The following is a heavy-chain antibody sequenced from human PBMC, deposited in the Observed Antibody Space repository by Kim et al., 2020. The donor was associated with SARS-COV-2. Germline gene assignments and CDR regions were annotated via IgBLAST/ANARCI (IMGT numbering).Heavy chain of an antibody. Sequence: SETLSLTCTVSGGSTSSGGYYWSWIRQHPGKGLEWIGYIYYSGSTYYNPSLKSRVTISVDTSKNQFSLKLSSVTAADTAVYYCARVLGYYDILTGYYIAHHFDYWGQGTLVTVSS. J-gene: IGHJ4*02. D-gene: IGHD3-9*01. CDR3: ARVLGYYDILTGYYIAHHFDY. CDR1: GGSTSSGGYY. CDR2: IYYSGST. V-gene: IGHV4-31*03.